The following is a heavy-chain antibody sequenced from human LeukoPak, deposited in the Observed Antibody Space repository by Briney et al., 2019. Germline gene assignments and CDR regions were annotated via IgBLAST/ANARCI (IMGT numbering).Heavy chain of an antibody. CDR2: INPNNGGT. CDR3: AGKLVGGNPFDF. Sequence: ASVKVSCKASGYTSSEYYIHWVRQAPGQGLEWMGWINPNNGGTRYAQKLQGSITMTRDTSMSTVYMELNELISDDTAVYYCAGKLVGGNPFDFWGQGTLVTVSS. V-gene: IGHV1-2*02. J-gene: IGHJ4*02. CDR1: GYTSSEYY. D-gene: IGHD1-26*01.